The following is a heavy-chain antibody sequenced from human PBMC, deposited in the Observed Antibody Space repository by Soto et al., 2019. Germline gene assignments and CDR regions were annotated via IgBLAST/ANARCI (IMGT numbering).Heavy chain of an antibody. V-gene: IGHV4-61*01. J-gene: IGHJ4*02. CDR3: ARDADRFDY. CDR1: GGSVSSGSYY. Sequence: QVQLQESGPGLVKPSETLSLTCTVSGGSVSSGSYYWSWIRQPPGKGLEWIGYIYYSGSTNYNPSLKRRVTISVDTSKNQFSLKLSSVTAADTAVYYCARDADRFDYWGQGTLVTVSS. CDR2: IYYSGST. D-gene: IGHD3-16*02.